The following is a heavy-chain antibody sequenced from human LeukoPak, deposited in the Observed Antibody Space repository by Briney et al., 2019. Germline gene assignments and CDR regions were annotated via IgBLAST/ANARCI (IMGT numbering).Heavy chain of an antibody. D-gene: IGHD6-19*01. CDR1: GFTFGTYA. V-gene: IGHV3-23*01. Sequence: GSLRLSCAASGFTFGTYAMSWVRQAPGKGLEWVSAISGSGGSTYYADSVKGRFTISRDNSKNTLYLQMNSLRAEDTAVYYCAKIPYSSGWVQNWFDPWGRGTLVTVSS. J-gene: IGHJ5*02. CDR2: ISGSGGST. CDR3: AKIPYSSGWVQNWFDP.